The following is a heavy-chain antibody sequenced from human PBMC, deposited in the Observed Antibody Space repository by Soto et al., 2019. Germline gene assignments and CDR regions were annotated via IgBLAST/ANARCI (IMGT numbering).Heavy chain of an antibody. D-gene: IGHD3-16*01. CDR1: GFTFSSYT. CDR2: IRSGDRTT. V-gene: IGHV3-48*02. J-gene: IGHJ6*02. CDR3: ARELALGGNGMDV. Sequence: EVQLVESGGGLVQPGASLRLSCAASGFTFSSYTMNWVRRPPGRGREWLCYIRSGDRTTYYADSVKGRFTISRDNAKNSVYLQMNSLTDEDTAVYYCARELALGGNGMDVWGQGTTVTVSS.